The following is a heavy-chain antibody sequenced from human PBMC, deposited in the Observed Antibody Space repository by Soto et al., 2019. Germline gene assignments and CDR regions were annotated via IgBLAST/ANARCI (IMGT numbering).Heavy chain of an antibody. CDR3: ARARGGIVVVITQVWFDP. CDR1: GGPFSSYA. J-gene: IGHJ5*02. V-gene: IGHV1-69*13. CDR2: IIPIFGTA. D-gene: IGHD3-22*01. Sequence: SVKVSCKSSGGPFSSYAISWVRQAPGQGLEWMGGIIPIFGTADYAQKFQGRVTITADESTSTAYMELSSLRSEDTAVYYCARARGGIVVVITQVWFDPWGQGTLVTVSS.